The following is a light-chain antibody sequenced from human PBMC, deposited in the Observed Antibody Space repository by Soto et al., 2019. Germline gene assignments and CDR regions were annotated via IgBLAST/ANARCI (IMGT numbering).Light chain of an antibody. CDR2: AAS. V-gene: IGKV1-27*01. Sequence: DIRMTQSPSSLSSSVGDRVPFTCRASQGISNYLAWYQQKPGTVPKLLIYAASTLQSGVPSRFSGSGSGTDFTLTISSLQPEDVATYYCQKYNSVPWTFGQGTKVEIK. CDR1: QGISNY. CDR3: QKYNSVPWT. J-gene: IGKJ1*01.